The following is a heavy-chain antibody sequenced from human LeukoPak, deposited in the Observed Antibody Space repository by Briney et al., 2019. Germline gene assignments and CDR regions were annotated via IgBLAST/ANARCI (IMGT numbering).Heavy chain of an antibody. CDR1: GFTFSSYE. V-gene: IGHV3-48*03. J-gene: IGHJ6*04. Sequence: PGGSLRLSCAASGFTFSSYEMNWVRQAPGKGLEWVSYISSSGSTIYYTDSVKGRFTISRDNAKNSLYLQMTSLRAEDKAVYYCAELGITMIGGVWGKGTTVTISS. D-gene: IGHD3-10*02. CDR2: ISSSGSTI. CDR3: AELGITMIGGV.